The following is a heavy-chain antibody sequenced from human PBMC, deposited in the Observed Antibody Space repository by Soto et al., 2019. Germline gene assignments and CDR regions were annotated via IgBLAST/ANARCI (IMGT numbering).Heavy chain of an antibody. Sequence: KPSETLSLTCTFSCGSISSGGYYWSWIRQHPGKGLEWIGYIYYSGSTYYNPSLKSRVTISVDTSKNQFSLKLSSVTAADTAVYYCARDSLSCSSTSCYYYYYYGMDVWGQGTTVTSP. D-gene: IGHD2-2*01. CDR3: ARDSLSCSSTSCYYYYYYGMDV. V-gene: IGHV4-31*03. CDR2: IYYSGST. J-gene: IGHJ6*02. CDR1: CGSISSGGYY.